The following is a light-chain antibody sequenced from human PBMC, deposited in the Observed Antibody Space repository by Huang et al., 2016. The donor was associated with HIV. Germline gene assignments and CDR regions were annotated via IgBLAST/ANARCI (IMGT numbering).Light chain of an antibody. CDR1: QSVSKY. V-gene: IGKV3-11*01. Sequence: EIVLTQSPATLSLSPGETASLSCRASQSVSKYLAWYQQKPGQPPRLLLYDESNRATGVPARFSGSGSGTYFTLTISSLEPEDFAVYYCQQRSNWPPTFGGGTKVEIK. CDR2: DES. J-gene: IGKJ4*01. CDR3: QQRSNWPPT.